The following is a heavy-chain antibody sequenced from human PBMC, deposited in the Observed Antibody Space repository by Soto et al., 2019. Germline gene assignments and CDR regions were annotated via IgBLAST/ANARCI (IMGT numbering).Heavy chain of an antibody. Sequence: QPQLQESGPGLVMPSETLSLTCTVSGDSISGSPYFWGWIRQPPGKRLEWIGSIFYDGYTLYTPSLXXRVTISVDTSKNQFSLKLASVAAADTATYFCARLQAAVPHYWGQGTLVTVSS. V-gene: IGHV4-39*01. J-gene: IGHJ4*02. CDR1: GDSISGSPYF. D-gene: IGHD6-13*01. CDR3: ARLQAAVPHY. CDR2: IFYDGYT.